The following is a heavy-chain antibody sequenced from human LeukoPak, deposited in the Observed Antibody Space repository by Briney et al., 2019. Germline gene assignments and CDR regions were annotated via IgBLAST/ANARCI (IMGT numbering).Heavy chain of an antibody. V-gene: IGHV3-23*01. CDR2: ISGSGGST. CDR1: GFTFSSYA. Sequence: GGSLRLSCAASGFTFSSYAMSRVRQAPGKGLEWVSAISGSGGSTYYADSVKGRFTISRDNSKNTLYLQMNSLRAEDTAVYYCAKVLGYCSSTSCYTFDYWGQGTPVTVSS. J-gene: IGHJ4*02. D-gene: IGHD2-2*02. CDR3: AKVLGYCSSTSCYTFDY.